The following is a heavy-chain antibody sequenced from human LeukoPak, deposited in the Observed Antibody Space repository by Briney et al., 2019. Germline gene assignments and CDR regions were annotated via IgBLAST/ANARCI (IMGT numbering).Heavy chain of an antibody. CDR1: GGSISSYY. CDR2: IYYSGST. D-gene: IGHD6-19*01. J-gene: IGHJ4*02. V-gene: IGHV4-59*05. Sequence: SETLSLTCTVSGGSISSYYWSWIRQPPGKGLEWIGSIYYSGSTYYNPSLKSRVTISVDTSKNQFSLKLTSVTAADTAVYYCARQGAGPQYYFDYWGQGTLVTVSS. CDR3: ARQGAGPQYYFDY.